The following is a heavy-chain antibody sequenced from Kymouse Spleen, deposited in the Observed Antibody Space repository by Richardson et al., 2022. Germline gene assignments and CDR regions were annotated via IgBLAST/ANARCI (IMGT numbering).Heavy chain of an antibody. CDR3: ARGQYSSSYDY. CDR2: INHSGST. Sequence: QVQLQQWGAGLLKPSETLSLTCAVYGGSFSGYYWSWIRQPPGKGLEWIGEINHSGSTNYNPSLKSRVTISVDTSKNQFSLKLSSVTAADTAVYYCARGQYSSSYDYWGQGTLVTVSS. V-gene: IGHV4-34*01. J-gene: IGHJ4*02. D-gene: IGHD6-6*01. CDR1: GGSFSGYY.